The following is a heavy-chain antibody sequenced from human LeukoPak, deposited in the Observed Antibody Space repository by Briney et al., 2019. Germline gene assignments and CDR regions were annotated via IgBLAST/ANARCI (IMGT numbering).Heavy chain of an antibody. CDR3: AGGGRGYEVVVGATNY. CDR1: GFTSSSHS. CDR2: ISSSSSTI. J-gene: IGHJ4*02. Sequence: GGSLRLSCAASGFTSSSHSMNWVRQAPGKGLEWVSYISSSSSTIYYADSVKGRFTISRDNAKNSLYLQMNSLRAEDTAVYYCAGGGRGYEVVVGATNYWGQGTLVTVSS. V-gene: IGHV3-48*01. D-gene: IGHD1-26*01.